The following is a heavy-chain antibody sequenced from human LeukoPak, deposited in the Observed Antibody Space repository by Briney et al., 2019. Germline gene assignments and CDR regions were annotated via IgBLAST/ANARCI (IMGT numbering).Heavy chain of an antibody. CDR3: TRGTNRWPDH. CDR2: ISTAGGVT. CDR1: GFIFSDYY. J-gene: IGHJ4*02. D-gene: IGHD4-23*01. V-gene: IGHV3-11*01. Sequence: SGGSLRLSCVGSGFIFSDYYMSWIRQSPGKGLEWVSYISTAGGVTYYADSVQGRFTISRDNAKNSLYLQMDRLRADDTAVYWCTRGTNRWPDHWGQGTQVTVSS.